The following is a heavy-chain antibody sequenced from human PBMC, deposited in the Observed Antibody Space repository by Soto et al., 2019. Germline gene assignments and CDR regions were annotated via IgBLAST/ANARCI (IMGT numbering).Heavy chain of an antibody. CDR3: ARNVDYFDP. CDR1: GYTFTRYA. Sequence: QVQLVQSGAEVKKPGASVKVSCKASGYTFTRYAMHWVRQAPGQGLEWMGWINTGNGNTHYSQKFQGRVTFTRDASATTAYTELSSLTSEDTAVYYCARNVDYFDPWGQGTLVTVSS. V-gene: IGHV1-3*04. D-gene: IGHD4-17*01. CDR2: INTGNGNT. J-gene: IGHJ5*02.